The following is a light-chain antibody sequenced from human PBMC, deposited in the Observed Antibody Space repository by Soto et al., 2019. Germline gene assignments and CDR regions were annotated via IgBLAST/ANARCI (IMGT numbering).Light chain of an antibody. CDR3: QQYGSSSP. V-gene: IGKV3-20*01. CDR1: QSVSSSY. CDR2: GAS. Sequence: EIMLTQSPGTLSLSPGGRATLSCRASQSVSSSYLAWYQQKPGQAPRLLIYGASSRPTGIPDRFSGSGSGTDFTLTISRLEPEDFAVYYCQQYGSSSPFGQGTLLEIK. J-gene: IGKJ5*01.